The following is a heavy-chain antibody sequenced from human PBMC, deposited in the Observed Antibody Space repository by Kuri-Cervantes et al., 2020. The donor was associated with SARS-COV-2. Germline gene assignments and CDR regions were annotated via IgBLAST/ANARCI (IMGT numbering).Heavy chain of an antibody. CDR1: GGSISSSSYY. V-gene: IGHV4-39*07. Sequence: SETLSLTCTVSGGSISSSSYYWGWIRQPPGKGLEWIGYIYRSGSTYYNPSLKSRVTISVDRSKNQFSLKLSSVTAADTAVYYCARVHARGWFDPWGQGTLVTVSS. D-gene: IGHD6-6*01. J-gene: IGHJ5*02. CDR2: IYRSGST. CDR3: ARVHARGWFDP.